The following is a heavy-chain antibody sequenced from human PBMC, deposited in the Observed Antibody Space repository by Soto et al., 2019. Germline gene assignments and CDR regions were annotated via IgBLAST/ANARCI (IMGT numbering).Heavy chain of an antibody. CDR2: IYYSGST. D-gene: IGHD6-13*01. Sequence: SETLSLTCTVSGGSISSGGYYWSWIRQHPGKGLEWIGYIYYSGSTYYNPSLKSRVTISVDTSKNQFSLKLSSVTAADTAVYYCARGRSGRGSSWPYNWFDPWGQGTLVT. V-gene: IGHV4-31*03. J-gene: IGHJ5*02. CDR3: ARGRSGRGSSWPYNWFDP. CDR1: GGSISSGGYY.